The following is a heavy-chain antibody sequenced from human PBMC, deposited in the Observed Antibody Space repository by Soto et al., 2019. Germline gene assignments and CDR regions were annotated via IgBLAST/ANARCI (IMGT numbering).Heavy chain of an antibody. J-gene: IGHJ6*03. CDR1: GYTFTSYG. V-gene: IGHV1-18*01. D-gene: IGHD2-15*01. CDR2: ISAYNGNT. CDR3: ARDLGVVVAATGYYYYYYYYMDV. Sequence: ASVKVSCKASGYTFTSYGISWVRQAPGQGLEWMGWISAYNGNTNYAQKLQGRVTMTTDTSTSTAYMELRSLRSDDTAVYYCARDLGVVVAATGYYYYYYYYMDVWGKGTMVTVSS.